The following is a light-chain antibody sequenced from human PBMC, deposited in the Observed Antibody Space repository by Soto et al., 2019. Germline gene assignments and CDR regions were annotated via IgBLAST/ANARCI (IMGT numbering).Light chain of an antibody. Sequence: DFQMTQSPSTLSASVGDRVTITCRASQSISSWLAWYQQKQGKAPKLLIYKSSILENGVPSRFSGGGSGTEFTLTISSLQPDDFATYYCQQYGAFGQGTKVDIK. J-gene: IGKJ1*01. V-gene: IGKV1-5*03. CDR2: KSS. CDR3: QQYGA. CDR1: QSISSW.